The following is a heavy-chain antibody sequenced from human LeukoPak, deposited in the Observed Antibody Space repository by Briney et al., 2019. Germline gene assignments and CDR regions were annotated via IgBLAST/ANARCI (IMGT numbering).Heavy chain of an antibody. V-gene: IGHV1-18*01. CDR3: AREPGIAAAATPWFDP. CDR2: ISAYNGNT. D-gene: IGHD6-13*01. Sequence: ASVKVSCKGSGYTFASYGISWVRQAPGQGLEWMGWISAYNGNTHYAQKLQGRDTMTTDTSTSTAYMELRSLRSDDTAVYYCAREPGIAAAATPWFDPWGQGTLVTVSP. J-gene: IGHJ5*02. CDR1: GYTFASYG.